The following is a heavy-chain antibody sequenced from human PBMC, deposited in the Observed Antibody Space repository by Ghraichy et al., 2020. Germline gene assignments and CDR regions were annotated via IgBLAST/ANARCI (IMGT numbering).Heavy chain of an antibody. CDR1: GFTFSSYT. Sequence: GSLNISCAASGFTFSSYTMNWVRQAPGKGLEWVSYISSGSTIYYADSVKGRFTISRDNAKNSLYLQMNSLRDEDTAVYYCARESDSSGSLNYWGQGTLVTVSS. CDR3: ARESDSSGSLNY. V-gene: IGHV3-48*02. CDR2: ISSGSTI. D-gene: IGHD3-22*01. J-gene: IGHJ4*02.